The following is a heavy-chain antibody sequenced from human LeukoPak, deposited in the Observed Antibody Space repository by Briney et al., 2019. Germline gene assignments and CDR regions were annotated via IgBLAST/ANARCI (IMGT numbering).Heavy chain of an antibody. V-gene: IGHV3-21*01. Sequence: GGSLRLSCAASGFSFSTHNMNWVRQAPGKGLEWVSSISSSSSYIYYADSVKGRFTISRDNAKNSLYMQMNSLRAEDTAVYYCARDPQGGYYDSSGPWGSDYRGQGTLVTVSS. CDR1: GFSFSTHN. CDR3: ARDPQGGYYDSSGPWGSDY. J-gene: IGHJ4*02. D-gene: IGHD3-22*01. CDR2: ISSSSSYI.